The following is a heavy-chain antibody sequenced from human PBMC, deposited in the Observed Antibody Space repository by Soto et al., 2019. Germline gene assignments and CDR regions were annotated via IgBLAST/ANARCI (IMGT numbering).Heavy chain of an antibody. V-gene: IGHV3-23*01. CDR2: VSASGGST. D-gene: IGHD4-17*01. J-gene: IGHJ3*02. CDR3: AKDPNGDYVGAFEI. Sequence: QPGGSLRLSCATSGFTSSNYAMSWVRQAPGKGLEWVSGVSASGGSTYYADSVKGRFTISRDNSKNTLSLQMNSLRAEDTAVYYCAKDPNGDYVGAFEIWGQGTMVTVSS. CDR1: GFTSSNYA.